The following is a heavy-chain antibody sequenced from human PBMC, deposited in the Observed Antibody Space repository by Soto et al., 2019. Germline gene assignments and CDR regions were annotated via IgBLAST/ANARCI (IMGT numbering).Heavy chain of an antibody. J-gene: IGHJ3*02. D-gene: IGHD5-18*01. Sequence: GGSLKLSSESHSFTFINYTMLWVRQATEKGLEWVSVISGSGGSTYYADSVKGRFTISRDNSKNTVYLQMNSLRAEDTAVYYCAKVFSAMVTNAFDIWGQGT. V-gene: IGHV3-23*01. CDR3: AKVFSAMVTNAFDI. CDR2: ISGSGGST. CDR1: SFTFINYT.